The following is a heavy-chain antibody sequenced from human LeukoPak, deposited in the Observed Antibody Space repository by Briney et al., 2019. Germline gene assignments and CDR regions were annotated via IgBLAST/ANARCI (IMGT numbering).Heavy chain of an antibody. CDR3: ARGFDYIYYYGMDV. CDR2: IYYSGST. V-gene: IGHV4-59*12. Sequence: SETLSLTCTVSGGSISSYYWSWIRQPPGKGLEWIGYIYYSGSTNYNPSLKSRVTISVDTSKNQFSLKLSSVTAADTAVYYCARGFDYIYYYGMDVWGQGTTVTVSS. J-gene: IGHJ6*02. D-gene: IGHD4-11*01. CDR1: GGSISSYY.